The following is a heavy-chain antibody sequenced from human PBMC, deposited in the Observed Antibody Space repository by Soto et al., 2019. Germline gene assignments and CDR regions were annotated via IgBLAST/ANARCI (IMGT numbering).Heavy chain of an antibody. Sequence: PSETLSLTCIVSGGSVSSGSYYWSWIRQPPGKGLEWIGYIYYSGSTNYNPSLKSRVTISVDTSKNQFSLKLSSVTAADTAVYYCARDIMGTNYYYYGMDVWGQGTTVTVSS. CDR2: IYYSGST. J-gene: IGHJ6*02. V-gene: IGHV4-61*01. CDR1: GGSVSSGSYY. D-gene: IGHD2-8*01. CDR3: ARDIMGTNYYYYGMDV.